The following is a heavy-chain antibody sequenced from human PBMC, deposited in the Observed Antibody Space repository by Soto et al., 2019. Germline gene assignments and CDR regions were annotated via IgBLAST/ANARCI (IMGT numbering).Heavy chain of an antibody. J-gene: IGHJ3*02. CDR1: GCTFSSYG. Sequence: QVQLVESGGGVVQPGRSLRLSCAASGCTFSSYGMHWVRQAPGKGLEWVAVIWYDGSNKYYADSVKGRFTISRDNSKNTLYLQMNSLRDEDTAVYYCARKDLRWGAFDIWGQGTMVTVSS. V-gene: IGHV3-33*01. CDR2: IWYDGSNK. CDR3: ARKDLRWGAFDI. D-gene: IGHD5-12*01.